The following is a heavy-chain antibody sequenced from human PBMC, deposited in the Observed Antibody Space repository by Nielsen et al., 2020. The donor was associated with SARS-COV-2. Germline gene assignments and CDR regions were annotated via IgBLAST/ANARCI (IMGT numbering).Heavy chain of an antibody. J-gene: IGHJ4*02. Sequence: SETLSLTCTVSGGFISSYYWSWIRQPPGKGLEWIGYIYYSGSTYYNPSLKSRVTISVDTSKNQFSLKLSSVTAADTAVYYCARGGEYYDILTGYRPPDYWGQGTLVTVSS. CDR3: ARGGEYYDILTGYRPPDY. D-gene: IGHD3-9*01. V-gene: IGHV4-30-4*01. CDR2: IYYSGST. CDR1: GGFISSYY.